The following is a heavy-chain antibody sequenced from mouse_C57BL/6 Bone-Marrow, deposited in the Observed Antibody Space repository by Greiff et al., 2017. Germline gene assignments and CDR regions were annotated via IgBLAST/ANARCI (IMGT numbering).Heavy chain of an antibody. Sequence: QVQLQQPGAELVKPGASVKLSCKASGYTFTSYWMQWVKQRPGQGLEWIGEIDPSDSYTNYNQKFKGKATLTVDTSSSTAYMQLSSLTSEDSAVYYCAREEVYDYDAWFAYWGQGTLVTVSA. CDR3: AREEVYDYDAWFAY. D-gene: IGHD2-4*01. V-gene: IGHV1-50*01. CDR2: IDPSDSYT. J-gene: IGHJ3*01. CDR1: GYTFTSYW.